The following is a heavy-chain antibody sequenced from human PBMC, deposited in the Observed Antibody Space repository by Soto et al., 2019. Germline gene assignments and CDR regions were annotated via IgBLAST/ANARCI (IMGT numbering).Heavy chain of an antibody. CDR2: ISSTTNYI. J-gene: IGHJ4*02. CDR3: ARARVETIDY. Sequence: SLRLSCAASGFTFTRYGMNWVRQAPGKGLEWVSSISSTTNYIYYGDSMKGRFTISRDNAKNSLYLELRSLRSDDTAVYYCARARVETIDYWGQGTLVTVSS. CDR1: GFTFTRYG. V-gene: IGHV3-21*04.